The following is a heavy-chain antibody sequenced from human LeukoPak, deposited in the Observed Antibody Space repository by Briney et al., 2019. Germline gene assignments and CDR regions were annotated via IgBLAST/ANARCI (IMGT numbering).Heavy chain of an antibody. J-gene: IGHJ4*02. CDR2: TTGSGAAT. CDR3: ARVGAFCTSASCPSDY. Sequence: GGSLRLSCAASGFSFSSYAMTWVRQAPGKGLEWVSTTTGSGAATYYADSVKGRVTISRDNSKNTLYLQMNSLRADDTAVYYGARVGAFCTSASCPSDYWGQGTLVTVSS. D-gene: IGHD2-2*01. CDR1: GFSFSSYA. V-gene: IGHV3-23*01.